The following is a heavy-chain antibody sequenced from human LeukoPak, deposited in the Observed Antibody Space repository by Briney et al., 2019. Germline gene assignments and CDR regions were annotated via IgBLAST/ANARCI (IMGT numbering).Heavy chain of an antibody. CDR3: ARDRSGYAQRGYFDY. D-gene: IGHD5-12*01. CDR2: INPNSGGT. Sequence: ASVKVSCKAPGYTFTGYYMHWVRQAPGQGLEWMGRINPNSGGTNYAQKFQGRVTMTRDTSISTAYMELSRLRSDDTAVYYCARDRSGYAQRGYFDYWGQGTLVTVSS. V-gene: IGHV1-2*06. CDR1: GYTFTGYY. J-gene: IGHJ4*02.